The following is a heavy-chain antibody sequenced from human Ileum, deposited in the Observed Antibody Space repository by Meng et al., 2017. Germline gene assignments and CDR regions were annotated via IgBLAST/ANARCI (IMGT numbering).Heavy chain of an antibody. CDR3: AREHMGSLDY. CDR1: GVSVSRGSYQ. D-gene: IGHD1-26*01. J-gene: IGHJ4*02. Sequence: SGRGVVRPSETIYLFCTVSGVSVSRGSYQWGWIRQLPGKGLEWIGYASTNYNPSLKSRVTISLDTSRNLFSLSLSSVTAADTAVYYCAREHMGSLDYWGQGILVTVSS. V-gene: IGHV4-61*01. CDR2: AST.